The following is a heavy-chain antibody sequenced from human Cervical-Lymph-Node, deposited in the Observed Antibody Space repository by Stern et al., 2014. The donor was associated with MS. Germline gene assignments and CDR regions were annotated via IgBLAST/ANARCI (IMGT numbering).Heavy chain of an antibody. CDR3: ARDASLGSGYYYYGMDV. J-gene: IGHJ6*02. V-gene: IGHV4-59*01. CDR1: GGSISSYY. CDR2: IYYSGST. D-gene: IGHD7-27*01. Sequence: QLQLQESGPGLVKPSETLSLTCTVSGGSISSYYWSWIRQPPGKGLEWIGYIYYSGSTIYNPSLKSRVTISVDTSKNQFSLKLSSVTAADTAVYYCARDASLGSGYYYYGMDVWGQGTTVTVSS.